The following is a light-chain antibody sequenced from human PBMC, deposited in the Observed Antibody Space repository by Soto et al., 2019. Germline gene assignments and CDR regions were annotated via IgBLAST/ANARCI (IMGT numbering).Light chain of an antibody. Sequence: EIVLTQSPATLSLSPGERATLSCRASQSVSSYLAWYQQKPGQAPRLLIYDASNRATGIPARFSGSGSGTDFTLTISSLEPEDFAVYYCQQRINWSLFTFGSGTKVDIK. CDR3: QQRINWSLFT. V-gene: IGKV3-11*01. J-gene: IGKJ3*01. CDR2: DAS. CDR1: QSVSSY.